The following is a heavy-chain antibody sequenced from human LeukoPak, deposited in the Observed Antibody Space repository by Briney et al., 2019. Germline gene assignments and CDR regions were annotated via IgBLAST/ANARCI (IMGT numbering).Heavy chain of an antibody. J-gene: IGHJ4*02. CDR3: ARDSDRRYYFDY. CDR2: INPNSGGT. V-gene: IGHV1-2*02. D-gene: IGHD3-10*01. CDR1: GYTFTGYY. Sequence: ASVTVSCKASGYTFTGYYMHWVRQAPGQGLEWMGWINPNSGGTNYAQKFQGRVTMTRDTSISTAYMELSRLRSDDTAVYYCARDSDRRYYFDYWGQGTLVTVS.